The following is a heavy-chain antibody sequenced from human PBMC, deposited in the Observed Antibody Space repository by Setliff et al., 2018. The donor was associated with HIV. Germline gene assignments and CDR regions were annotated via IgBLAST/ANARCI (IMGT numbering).Heavy chain of an antibody. Sequence: ASVKVSCKVSGHTLTELSMHWVRQAPGKGLEWMGGFDPEDAEAIYAQNFQDRVTMTEDKSTDTAYMELSSLRSEDTAFYYCTTDGSYDILTGPTPGAFDIWGQGTVVTVSS. CDR3: TTDGSYDILTGPTPGAFDI. CDR2: FDPEDAEA. J-gene: IGHJ3*02. CDR1: GHTLTELS. V-gene: IGHV1-24*01. D-gene: IGHD3-9*01.